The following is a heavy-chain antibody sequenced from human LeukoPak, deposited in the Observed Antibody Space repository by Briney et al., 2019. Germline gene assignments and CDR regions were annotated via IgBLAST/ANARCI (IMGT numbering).Heavy chain of an antibody. D-gene: IGHD3-9*01. CDR1: GGSFSGYY. CDR2: INHSGST. V-gene: IGHV4-34*01. CDR3: ARVGYLDWLYHFDY. J-gene: IGHJ4*02. Sequence: SETLSLTCAVYGGSFSGYYWSWIRQPPGKGLEWIGEINHSGSTNYNPSLKSRVTISVDTSKNQFSLKLSSVTAADTAVYYCARVGYLDWLYHFDYWGQGTQVTVSS.